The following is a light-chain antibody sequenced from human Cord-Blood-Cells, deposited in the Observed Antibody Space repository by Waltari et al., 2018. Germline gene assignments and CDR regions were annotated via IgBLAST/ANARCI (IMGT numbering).Light chain of an antibody. Sequence: QSALTQPPSASGSPGQPVTISCTGTSSAVGGYNYVSWYQQHPGKAPKLTIYEVSKRPSGVPDRFSGSKSGNTASLTVSGLQAEDEADYYCSSYAGSNNLVFGGGTKLTVL. CDR3: SSYAGSNNLV. CDR1: SSAVGGYNY. V-gene: IGLV2-8*01. CDR2: EVS. J-gene: IGLJ3*02.